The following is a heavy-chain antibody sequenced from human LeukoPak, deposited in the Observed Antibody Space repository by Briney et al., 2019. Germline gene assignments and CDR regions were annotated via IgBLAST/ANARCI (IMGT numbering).Heavy chain of an antibody. Sequence: SETLSLTCAVYGGSFSGYYWSWIRQPPGKGLEWIGEINHSGSTNYNPSLKSRVTISVDTSKNQFSLKLSSVTAADTAVYYCARGRINNWFLDYWGQGTLVTVSS. CDR3: ARGRINNWFLDY. J-gene: IGHJ4*02. CDR1: GGSFSGYY. CDR2: INHSGST. D-gene: IGHD1-1*01. V-gene: IGHV4-34*01.